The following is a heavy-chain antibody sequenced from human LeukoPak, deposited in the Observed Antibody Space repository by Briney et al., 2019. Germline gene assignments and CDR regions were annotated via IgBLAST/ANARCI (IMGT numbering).Heavy chain of an antibody. D-gene: IGHD3-22*01. CDR3: ARDNRGHYYDSSGYSSQSDY. V-gene: IGHV4-61*01. CDR2: IYYSGST. CDR1: GGSVSSGSYY. Sequence: PSETLSLTCTVSGGSVSSGSYYWSWIRQPPGKGLEWIGYIYYSGSTNYNPSLKSRVTISVDTSKNQFSLKLSSVTAADTAVYYCARDNRGHYYDSSGYSSQSDYWGQGTLVTVSS. J-gene: IGHJ4*02.